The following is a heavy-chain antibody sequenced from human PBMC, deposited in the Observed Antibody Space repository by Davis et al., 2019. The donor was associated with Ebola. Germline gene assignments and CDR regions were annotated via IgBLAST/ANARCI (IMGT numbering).Heavy chain of an antibody. CDR3: ARFISVYYGNWFDP. J-gene: IGHJ5*02. CDR2: YYYTGTT. D-gene: IGHD3-10*01. CDR1: GGFVSSGGYS. Sequence: SETLSLTCAVSGGFVSSGGYSWSWIRQPPGKGLEWIGYYYYTGTTYYNPSLKSRVTISVDTSKNQFSLKLSSLTAADTAVYYCARFISVYYGNWFDPWGQGTLVTVSS. V-gene: IGHV4-30-4*07.